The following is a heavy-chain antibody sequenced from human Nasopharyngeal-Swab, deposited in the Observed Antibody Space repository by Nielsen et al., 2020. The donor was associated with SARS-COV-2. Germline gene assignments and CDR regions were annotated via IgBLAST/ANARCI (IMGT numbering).Heavy chain of an antibody. CDR1: GFTFSSYA. CDR3: AKCMSIAVAFDY. V-gene: IGHV3-23*01. D-gene: IGHD6-19*01. CDR2: ISGSGGST. J-gene: IGHJ4*02. Sequence: GEYLKISCAASGFTFSSYAMSWVRQAPGKGLEWVSAISGSGGSTYYADSVKGRFTISRDNSKNTLYLQMNSLRAEDTAVYYCAKCMSIAVAFDYWGQGTLVTVSS.